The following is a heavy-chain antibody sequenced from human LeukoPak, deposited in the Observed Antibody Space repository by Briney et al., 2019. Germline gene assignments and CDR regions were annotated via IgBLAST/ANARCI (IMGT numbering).Heavy chain of an antibody. V-gene: IGHV4-59*08. D-gene: IGHD4-17*01. CDR3: ARQDSDYGGGYFDY. Sequence: SETLSLTCTVSGGSISSYYWSWIRQPPGKGLEWIGYIYYSGSTNYNPSLKSRVTISVDTSKNQFSLKLSSVTAADTAVYYCARQDSDYGGGYFDYWGQGTLVTVSS. J-gene: IGHJ4*02. CDR1: GGSISSYY. CDR2: IYYSGST.